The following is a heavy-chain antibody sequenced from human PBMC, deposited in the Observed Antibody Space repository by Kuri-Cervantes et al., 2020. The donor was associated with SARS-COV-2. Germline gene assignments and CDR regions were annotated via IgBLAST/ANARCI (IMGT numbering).Heavy chain of an antibody. CDR3: ARDLGSSWYHSPHDAFDI. D-gene: IGHD6-13*01. Sequence: ASVKVSCKASGYTFTSYAIHWLRQAPGQRLEWTVWIHAGNGNTKYSQKFQGRVTITRDTSASTAYMELSSLRSEDTAVYYCARDLGSSWYHSPHDAFDIWGQGTMVTVSS. J-gene: IGHJ3*02. CDR2: IHAGNGNT. CDR1: GYTFTSYA. V-gene: IGHV1-3*01.